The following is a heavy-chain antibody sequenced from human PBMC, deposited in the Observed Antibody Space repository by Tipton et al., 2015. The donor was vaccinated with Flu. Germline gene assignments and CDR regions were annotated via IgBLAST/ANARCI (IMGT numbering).Heavy chain of an antibody. V-gene: IGHV4-31*03. D-gene: IGHD3-22*01. CDR1: GGSISSGGYY. J-gene: IGHJ4*02. CDR2: IYHSGST. CDR3: AREGDYYDSSGPISLFYY. Sequence: TLSLTCTVSGGSISSGGYYWSWIRQHPGKGLEWIGYIYHSGSTYYNPSLKSRVTISVDTSKNQFSLKLSSVTAADTAVYYCAREGDYYDSSGPISLFYYWGQGTLVTVSS.